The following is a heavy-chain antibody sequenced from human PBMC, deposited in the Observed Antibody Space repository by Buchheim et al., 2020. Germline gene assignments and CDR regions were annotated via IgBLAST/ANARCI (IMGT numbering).Heavy chain of an antibody. D-gene: IGHD6-6*01. J-gene: IGHJ6*02. CDR2: INPNGGDT. CDR1: GYTFTSHY. Sequence: QVQLVQSGAEVKKPGASVKVSCKASGYTFTSHYMHWVRQAPGQGPEWMGIINPNGGDTTHAQKFQGRVTMSRDTSTSTVYMELGSLRSENTAVYYCARGSERVYVSFYYGMDVWGQGTT. V-gene: IGHV1-46*01. CDR3: ARGSERVYVSFYYGMDV.